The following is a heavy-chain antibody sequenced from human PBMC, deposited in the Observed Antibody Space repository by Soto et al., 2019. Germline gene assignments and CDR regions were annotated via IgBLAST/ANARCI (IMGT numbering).Heavy chain of an antibody. CDR3: ATRYGSGYRAFDS. V-gene: IGHV1-69*02. J-gene: IGHJ4*02. Sequence: QVQLVQSGAEVKRPGSSVKVSCKASGDTFAFYSINWVRQAPGLGLEWMGRINPILSMSNYAQRFQGRVTMTADKSTSTAYMVLNSLRSEDTAIYYRATRYGSGYRAFDSWGQGALVTVSS. CDR1: GDTFAFYS. D-gene: IGHD3-10*01. CDR2: INPILSMS.